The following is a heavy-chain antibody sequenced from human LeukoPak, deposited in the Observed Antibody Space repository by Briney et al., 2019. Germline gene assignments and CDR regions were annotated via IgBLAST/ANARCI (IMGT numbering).Heavy chain of an antibody. Sequence: GASVKVSCKASGGTFSSYAVSWVRQAPGQGLEWMGWMNPNSGNTGYVQKFQGRVTMTRNPSISTVYMELSSLRSEDTAVYYCARASGNGDFDYWGQGTLVTVSS. CDR2: MNPNSGNT. CDR3: ARASGNGDFDY. CDR1: GGTFSSYA. J-gene: IGHJ4*02. V-gene: IGHV1-8*02. D-gene: IGHD4-23*01.